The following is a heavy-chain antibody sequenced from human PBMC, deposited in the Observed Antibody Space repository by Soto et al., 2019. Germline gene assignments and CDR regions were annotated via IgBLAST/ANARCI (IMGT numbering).Heavy chain of an antibody. CDR2: ISAYNGNT. CDR1: GYTFTSYG. Sequence: ASVKVSCKASGYTFTSYGISWVRQAPGQGLEWMGWISAYNGNTNYAQKLQGRVTMTTDTSTSTAYMELRSLRSDDMAVYHCARRWCSPAPAYFDYWGQGTQVTVSS. D-gene: IGHD2-8*01. CDR3: ARRWCSPAPAYFDY. V-gene: IGHV1-18*03. J-gene: IGHJ4*02.